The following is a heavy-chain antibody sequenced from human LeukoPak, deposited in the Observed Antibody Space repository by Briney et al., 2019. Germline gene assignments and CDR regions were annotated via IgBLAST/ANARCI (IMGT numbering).Heavy chain of an antibody. J-gene: IGHJ3*02. Sequence: SETLSLTCTVSGGSISDNYWSWIRQPPGKGLEWLSYIFYSGATKYNPSLKGRVTTSFDTSRKQFSLRLSSVTAADTAVYYCARNNNFVGTTNNDAFDIWGQGTMVTVS. CDR2: IFYSGAT. V-gene: IGHV4-59*01. CDR1: GGSISDNY. CDR3: ARNNNFVGTTNNDAFDI. D-gene: IGHD1-26*01.